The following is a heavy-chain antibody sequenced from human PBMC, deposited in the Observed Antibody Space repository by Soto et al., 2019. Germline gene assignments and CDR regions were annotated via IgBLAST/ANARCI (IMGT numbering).Heavy chain of an antibody. CDR3: AKDEPKGGYPRLDY. Sequence: PGGSLRLSCAASGFTFSNYAMHWVRQAPGKGLEWLAIISYDGDNKYYADSVKGRFTISRDNSKNTLYLQMNSLRAEDTAVYYCAKDEPKGGYPRLDYWGQGTLVTVSS. D-gene: IGHD2-15*01. CDR1: GFTFSNYA. J-gene: IGHJ4*02. CDR2: ISYDGDNK. V-gene: IGHV3-30*18.